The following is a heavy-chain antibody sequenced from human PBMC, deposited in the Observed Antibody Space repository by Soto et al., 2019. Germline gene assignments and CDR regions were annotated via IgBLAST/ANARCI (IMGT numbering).Heavy chain of an antibody. J-gene: IGHJ4*02. CDR3: ARGGFWSGYHPFDY. D-gene: IGHD3-3*01. Sequence: EVQLVESGGGLVQPGGSLRLSCAASGFTFSSYWMHWVRQAPGKGLVWVSRINSDGSSTSNADSVKGRFTISRDNAKNTLYLQMNSLRAEDTAVYYCARGGFWSGYHPFDYWGQGTLVTVSS. CDR1: GFTFSSYW. CDR2: INSDGSST. V-gene: IGHV3-74*01.